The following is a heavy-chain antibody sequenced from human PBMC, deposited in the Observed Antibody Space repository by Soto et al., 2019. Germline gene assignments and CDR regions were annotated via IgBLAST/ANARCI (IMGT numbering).Heavy chain of an antibody. CDR1: GGSISSYY. V-gene: IGHV4-59*08. CDR2: IYYSGST. D-gene: IGHD3-9*01. CDR3: ARHSKGIDILTGYYTHAFDI. J-gene: IGHJ3*02. Sequence: SETLSLTCTVSGGSISSYYWSWIRQPPGKGLEWIGYIYYSGSTNYNPSLKSRVTISVDTSKNQFSLKLSSVTAADTAVYYCARHSKGIDILTGYYTHAFDIWGQGTMVTVSS.